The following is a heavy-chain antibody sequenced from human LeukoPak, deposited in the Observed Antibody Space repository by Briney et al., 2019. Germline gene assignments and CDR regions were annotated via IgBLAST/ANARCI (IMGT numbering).Heavy chain of an antibody. CDR2: MNPNSGNT. V-gene: IGHV1-8*03. CDR3: ARGGGETYTNYSYSYMTV. Sequence: ASVKVSCKASGYTFTSYDINWVRQATGQGLEWMGWMNPNSGNTGYAQKFQGRVTITRNTSISTAYMELSSLRSEDPAVDYCARGGGETYTNYSYSYMTVGGKGTTVTVS. J-gene: IGHJ6*03. CDR1: GYTFTSYD. D-gene: IGHD3-16*01.